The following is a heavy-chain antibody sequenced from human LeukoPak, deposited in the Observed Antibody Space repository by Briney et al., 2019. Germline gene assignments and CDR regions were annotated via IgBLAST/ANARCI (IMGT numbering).Heavy chain of an antibody. J-gene: IGHJ6*04. CDR2: ISSSRSYI. V-gene: IGHV3-21*01. CDR1: GFTFSSYS. D-gene: IGHD5-12*01. Sequence: GGPLRLSCAASGFTFSSYSMNWVRQATGKGLEWVSSISSSRSYIFYAHSVKGRFNIPRDNAKNSLYPEMNSLRGEDTAVYYCAREGSGYDGALDVGGKGTTVTVSS. CDR3: AREGSGYDGALDV.